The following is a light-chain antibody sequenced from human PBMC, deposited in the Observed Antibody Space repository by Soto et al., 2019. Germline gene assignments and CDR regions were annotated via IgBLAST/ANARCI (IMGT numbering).Light chain of an antibody. CDR1: QSISSW. Sequence: DIQMTQSPSALAASVGDRVTIACRASQSISSWLAWYQQKPGKAPKLLIFAASSLQSGVPSRFSGSRSGPDSTLTISSLQPEDFATYYCQQSYSSPPTFGQGTTGDTK. CDR3: QQSYSSPPT. CDR2: AAS. V-gene: IGKV1-39*01. J-gene: IGKJ1*01.